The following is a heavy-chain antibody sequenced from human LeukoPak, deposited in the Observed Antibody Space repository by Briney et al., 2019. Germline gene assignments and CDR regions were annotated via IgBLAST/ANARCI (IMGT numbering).Heavy chain of an antibody. Sequence: PSETLSLTCAVYGGSFSGYYWSWIRQPPGKGLEWVGEINHSGSTNYNPSRQSRVTISVDTSKHQFSLKLRSVTAADTAVYYCASPVPSRLGWFDPWGQGTLVTVSS. V-gene: IGHV4-34*01. CDR2: INHSGST. CDR1: GGSFSGYY. D-gene: IGHD1-1*01. CDR3: ASPVPSRLGWFDP. J-gene: IGHJ5*02.